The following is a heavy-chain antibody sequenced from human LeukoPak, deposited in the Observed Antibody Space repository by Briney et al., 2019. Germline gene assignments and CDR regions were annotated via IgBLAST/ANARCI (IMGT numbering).Heavy chain of an antibody. CDR3: AKDRYSRGYFD. J-gene: IGHJ4*02. Sequence: PGGSLRLSCAASGFTFSSYAMSWVRQAPGKGLEWVSAISDSGGSTYYADSVKGRFTISRDNSKNTLYLQMNSLRAEDTAIYYCAKDRYSRGYFDWGQGTLVTVSS. D-gene: IGHD3-22*01. CDR2: ISDSGGST. CDR1: GFTFSSYA. V-gene: IGHV3-23*01.